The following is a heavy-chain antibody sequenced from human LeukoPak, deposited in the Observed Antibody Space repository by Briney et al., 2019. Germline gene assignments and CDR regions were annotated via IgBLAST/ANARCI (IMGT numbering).Heavy chain of an antibody. CDR1: GFTFSSYA. CDR2: ISGSGGST. Sequence: PGGSLRLSCAASGFTFSSYAMSWVRQAPGKGLEWVSAISGSGGSTYYADSVKGRFTISRDNSKNTLYLQMNSLRAEDTAVYYCAKVWIYDILTGYYFDYWGQGTLVTVSS. V-gene: IGHV3-23*01. D-gene: IGHD3-9*01. J-gene: IGHJ4*02. CDR3: AKVWIYDILTGYYFDY.